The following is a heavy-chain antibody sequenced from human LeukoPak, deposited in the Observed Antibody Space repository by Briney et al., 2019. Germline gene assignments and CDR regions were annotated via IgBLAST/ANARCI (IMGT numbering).Heavy chain of an antibody. CDR2: ISPYSGST. V-gene: IGHV1-18*01. D-gene: IGHD6-13*01. CDR1: GYAFTSYD. Sequence: PLASVKVSCKASGYAFTSYDTNWVRQAPGQGLEWMGWISPYSGSTDYPQKFKGRVTMSTDTSTSTAYMELRSLRSDDTAVYYCARDPHRMEQQLVRAYYYYYMDVWGKGTTVTVSS. CDR3: ARDPHRMEQQLVRAYYYYYMDV. J-gene: IGHJ6*03.